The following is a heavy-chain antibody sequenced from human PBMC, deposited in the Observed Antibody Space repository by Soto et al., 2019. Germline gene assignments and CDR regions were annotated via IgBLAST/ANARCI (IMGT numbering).Heavy chain of an antibody. Sequence: GGSLRLSCAASGFNFHTYSMHWVRQAPDKXLEWVAVISYDGSNKFNADSVKGRFTISRDNSENTLYLQMNSLRADDAAMYYCARERGWYASGYYYGMDVWGQGTAVTVSS. CDR2: ISYDGSNK. V-gene: IGHV3-30*04. D-gene: IGHD6-19*01. J-gene: IGHJ6*02. CDR1: GFNFHTYS. CDR3: ARERGWYASGYYYGMDV.